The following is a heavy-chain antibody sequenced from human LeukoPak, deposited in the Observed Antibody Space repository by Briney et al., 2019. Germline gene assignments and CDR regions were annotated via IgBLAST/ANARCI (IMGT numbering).Heavy chain of an antibody. D-gene: IGHD2-21*02. CDR1: GFIFSRYG. V-gene: IGHV3-23*01. CDR3: AKDGVVVTATPEDDYYYYYMDV. J-gene: IGHJ6*03. Sequence: GGSLRLSCAASGFIFSRYGMSWVRQAPGKGLEWVSAISGSGGNTYYADSVKGNTYYADSVKGRFTISRDNSKNTLYLQMNSLRAEDTAVYYCAKDGVVVTATPEDDYYYYYMDVWGKGTTVTISS. CDR2: ISGSGGNTYYADSVKGNT.